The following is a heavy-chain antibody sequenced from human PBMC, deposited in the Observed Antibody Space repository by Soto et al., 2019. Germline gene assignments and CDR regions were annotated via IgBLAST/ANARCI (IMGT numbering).Heavy chain of an antibody. Sequence: QVQLQESGPGLVKPSQTLSLTCTVSGGSISSGGYYWSWIRQHPGKGLEWIGYIYYSGSTYYNPSLKRRVTISVDTSKNQFSMKLSSVTAADTAVYYCARARVLGWEYGGNSLSPNFDYWGQGTLVTVSS. V-gene: IGHV4-31*03. D-gene: IGHD2-21*02. CDR3: ARARVLGWEYGGNSLSPNFDY. J-gene: IGHJ4*02. CDR2: IYYSGST. CDR1: GGSISSGGYY.